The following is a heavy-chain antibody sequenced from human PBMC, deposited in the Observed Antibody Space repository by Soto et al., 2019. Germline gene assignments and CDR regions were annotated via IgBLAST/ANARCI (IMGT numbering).Heavy chain of an antibody. Sequence: QVQLQESGPGLVKPSETLSLTCTVSGGSISLERFYWTWIRQPPGKGLEWIGYVSHTGATNYNPSLQSRVDISVDTSRNHFSLKLRSLTAADTAVYFCAREFSSAHFNYYDFWGQGTLVSVSA. CDR1: GGSISLERFY. J-gene: IGHJ4*02. V-gene: IGHV4-61*01. CDR3: AREFSSAHFNYYDF. CDR2: VSHTGAT.